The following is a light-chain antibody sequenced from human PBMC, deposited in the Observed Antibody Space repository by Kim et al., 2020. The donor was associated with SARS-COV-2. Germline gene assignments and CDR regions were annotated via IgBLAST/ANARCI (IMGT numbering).Light chain of an antibody. Sequence: EIVLTQSPATLSLSPGERATLSCRASQSVSSYLAWYQQKPGQAPRLLIYDASNRATGIPARFSGSGSGTDFTLTISSLEPEDFAVYYCQQRSNWPPYTFGKGTKLEI. CDR1: QSVSSY. CDR3: QQRSNWPPYT. J-gene: IGKJ2*01. V-gene: IGKV3-11*01. CDR2: DAS.